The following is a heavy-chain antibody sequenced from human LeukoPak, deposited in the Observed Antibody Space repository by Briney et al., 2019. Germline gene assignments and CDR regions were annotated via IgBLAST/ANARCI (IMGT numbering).Heavy chain of an antibody. Sequence: KPSETLSLTCVVSGYSISSGYYWGWIRQPPGKGLEWIATIHHSGGTYYSPSLKSRVTISVDTSKNQFSLKLSSVTAADTAVYYRAREGQWLVRGYYYMDVWGKGTTVTVSS. V-gene: IGHV4-38-2*02. CDR2: IHHSGGT. CDR1: GYSISSGYY. D-gene: IGHD6-19*01. J-gene: IGHJ6*03. CDR3: AREGQWLVRGYYYMDV.